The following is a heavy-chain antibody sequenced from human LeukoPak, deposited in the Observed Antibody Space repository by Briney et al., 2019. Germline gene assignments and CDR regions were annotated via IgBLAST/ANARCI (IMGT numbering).Heavy chain of an antibody. V-gene: IGHV3-23*01. D-gene: IGHD4-17*01. J-gene: IGHJ4*02. CDR1: GFTISTYG. CDR2: ISPSGDIT. Sequence: PGGSLRLSCAASGFTISTYGMNWVRQAPGKGLEWVSGISPSGDITYYADSVMGRFSISRDNPKSMVSLQMNSLRAEDTAVYYCAKDVGGDYVDYWGQGTLVTVSS. CDR3: AKDVGGDYVDY.